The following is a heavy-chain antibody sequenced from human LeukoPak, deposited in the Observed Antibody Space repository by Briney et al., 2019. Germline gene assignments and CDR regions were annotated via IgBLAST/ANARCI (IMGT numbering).Heavy chain of an antibody. J-gene: IGHJ3*02. V-gene: IGHV4-59*01. Sequence: SETLSLTCTVSGGSISSYYWSWIRQPPGKGLEWIGYIYYSGSTNYNPSLKSRVTISVDTSKNQFTLKLSSVTAADTAVYYCARDRRGLRRADAFDIWGQGTMVTVSS. CDR2: IYYSGST. CDR3: ARDRRGLRRADAFDI. CDR1: GGSISSYY. D-gene: IGHD5-12*01.